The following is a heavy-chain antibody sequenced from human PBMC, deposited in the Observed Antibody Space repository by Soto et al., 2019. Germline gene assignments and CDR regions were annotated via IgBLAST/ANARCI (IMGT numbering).Heavy chain of an antibody. Sequence: EVQLLESGGGVVQPGGSLRLSCAASGFTFSSYAMSWVRQAPGKGLEWVSAISGSGGSTYYADSVKGRFTISRDNSKNTLYLQMNSLRAEDTAVYYCAKRTYYDILPHYWGQGTLVTVSS. D-gene: IGHD3-9*01. J-gene: IGHJ4*02. CDR2: ISGSGGST. CDR3: AKRTYYDILPHY. CDR1: GFTFSSYA. V-gene: IGHV3-23*01.